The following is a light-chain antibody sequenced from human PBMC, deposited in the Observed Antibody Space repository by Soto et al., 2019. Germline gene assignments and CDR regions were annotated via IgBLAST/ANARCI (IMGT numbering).Light chain of an antibody. CDR1: QSVSSK. J-gene: IGKJ4*01. V-gene: IGKV3-11*01. CDR2: DAS. CDR3: QQRINWPLT. Sequence: EIVLTQSPATLSLSPGERATLSCRASQSVSSKLAWYQQKPGQAPRLLIYDASNRATGIPARFSGSGSGTGFTLTISSLEPEDIGVYYCQQRINWPLTFGGGTKVEIK.